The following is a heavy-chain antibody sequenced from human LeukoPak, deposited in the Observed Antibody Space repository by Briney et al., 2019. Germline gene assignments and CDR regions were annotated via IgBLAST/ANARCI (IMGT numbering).Heavy chain of an antibody. CDR3: AKSPSVARPPGY. CDR2: INPNSGGT. Sequence: AASVKVSCKASGYTFTGYYMHWVRQAPGQGREWMGWINPNSGGTNYAQKFQGRVTMTRDTSISTAYMELSRLRSDDTAVYYCAKSPSVARPPGYWGQGTLVTVSS. CDR1: GYTFTGYY. J-gene: IGHJ4*02. V-gene: IGHV1-2*02. D-gene: IGHD1-1*01.